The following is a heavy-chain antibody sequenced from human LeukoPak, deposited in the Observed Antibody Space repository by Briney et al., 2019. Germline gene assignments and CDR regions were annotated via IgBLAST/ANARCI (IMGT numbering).Heavy chain of an antibody. J-gene: IGHJ4*02. V-gene: IGHV4-4*07. CDR1: GGSISSYY. CDR3: ARVCSGGSCYSEIDY. D-gene: IGHD2-15*01. Sequence: SETLSLTCTVSGGSISSYYWSWIRQPAGKGLEWIGRIYTSGSTNYNPSLKSRVTMSVDTSKNQFSLKLSSVTAADTAVYYCARVCSGGSCYSEIDYWGQGTLVTVSS. CDR2: IYTSGST.